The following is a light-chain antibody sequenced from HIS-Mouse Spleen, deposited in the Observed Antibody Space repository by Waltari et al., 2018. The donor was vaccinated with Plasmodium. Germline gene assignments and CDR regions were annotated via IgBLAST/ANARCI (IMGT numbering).Light chain of an antibody. CDR1: QSVSSN. Sequence: EIVMTQSPATLSVSPGERATLSCRASQSVSSNLAWYQQKPGQAPRLLIYGAATRATGITARFSGSGSGTEFTLTISSLQSEDFAVYYCQQYNNWPAWTFGQGTKVESK. J-gene: IGKJ1*01. CDR2: GAA. CDR3: QQYNNWPAWT. V-gene: IGKV3-15*01.